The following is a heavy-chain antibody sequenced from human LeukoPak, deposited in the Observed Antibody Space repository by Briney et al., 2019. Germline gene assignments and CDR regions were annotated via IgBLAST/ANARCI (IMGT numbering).Heavy chain of an antibody. Sequence: ASVKVSCKASGYTFTSYDINWVRQATGQGLEWMGWMNPNSGNTGYAQKFQGRVTMTRNTSIITAYMELSSLRSEDTVVYYCARGGVLRYFEGFDPWGQGTLVTVSS. CDR2: MNPNSGNT. D-gene: IGHD3-9*01. CDR3: ARGGVLRYFEGFDP. V-gene: IGHV1-8*01. J-gene: IGHJ5*02. CDR1: GYTFTSYD.